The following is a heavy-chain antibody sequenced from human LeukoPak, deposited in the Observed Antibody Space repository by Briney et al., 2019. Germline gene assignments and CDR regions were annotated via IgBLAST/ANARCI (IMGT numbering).Heavy chain of an antibody. V-gene: IGHV1-18*01. Sequence: GASVKVSCKASGYTFTSYGISWVRQAPGQGLEWMGWISAYNGNTNYAQKLQGRVTMTTDTSTNTAYMELRSLRSDDTAVYYCARDNTYYDFWSGYYLWGQGTLVTVSS. CDR1: GYTFTSYG. CDR2: ISAYNGNT. J-gene: IGHJ4*02. D-gene: IGHD3-3*01. CDR3: ARDNTYYDFWSGYYL.